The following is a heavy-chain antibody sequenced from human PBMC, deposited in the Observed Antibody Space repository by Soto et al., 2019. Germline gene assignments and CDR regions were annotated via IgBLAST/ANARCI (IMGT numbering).Heavy chain of an antibody. CDR2: NIPIFGTA. J-gene: IGHJ1*01. D-gene: IGHD5-18*01. V-gene: IGHV1-69*13. CDR1: GAAFSSYA. CDR3: AIIERRGYRYVDAY. Sequence: GASVKVACKACGAAFSSYAISWVCRAPGQGLEWMGGNIPIFGTANYAQKFQGRVTITADESASTAYMELSSLRSEDTAVYYCAIIERRGYRYVDAYRGQGTLVTGSS.